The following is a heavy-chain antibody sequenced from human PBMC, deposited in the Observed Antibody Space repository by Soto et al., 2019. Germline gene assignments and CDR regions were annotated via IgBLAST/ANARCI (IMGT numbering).Heavy chain of an antibody. CDR3: ARGEQLWLGPTTLGYGMDV. V-gene: IGHV4-4*02. D-gene: IGHD5-18*01. Sequence: QVQLQESGPGLVKPSGTLSLTCAVSGGSISSSNWWSWVRQPPGKGLEWIGEIYHSGSTNYNPSLKGRVTISVDKSKNQFSLKLSSVTAADTAVYYCARGEQLWLGPTTLGYGMDVWGQGTTVTVSS. CDR2: IYHSGST. CDR1: GGSISSSNW. J-gene: IGHJ6*02.